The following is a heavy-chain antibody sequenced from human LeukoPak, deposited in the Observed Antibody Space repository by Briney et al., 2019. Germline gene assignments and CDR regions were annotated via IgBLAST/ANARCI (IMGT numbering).Heavy chain of an antibody. D-gene: IGHD3-16*01. CDR2: VSAYNGNT. Sequence: ASVKDSCKASGYTFTNYGVSWVRQAPGQGLEWMGWVSAYNGNTNYEQKLQGRVTMTTDTPTRTDYMALRSLRSDDTAVYYCARVYLDMITGRLSYWGQGSLVTVSS. CDR1: GYTFTNYG. J-gene: IGHJ4*02. CDR3: ARVYLDMITGRLSY. V-gene: IGHV1-18*01.